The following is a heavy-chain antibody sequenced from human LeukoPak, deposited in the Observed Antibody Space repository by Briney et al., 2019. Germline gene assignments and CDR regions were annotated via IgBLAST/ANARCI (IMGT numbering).Heavy chain of an antibody. CDR1: GGSIISSTFY. V-gene: IGHV4-39*01. J-gene: IGHJ6*02. Sequence: PSETLSLTCTVSGGSIISSTFYWGWVRQPPGKGLEWIGSIYYSGSTYYSPSLKSRVTISVDTSKNQFSLKVNSVTAADTAVYYCARGYTYYYYYGMDVWGQGTTVTVSS. D-gene: IGHD3-16*02. CDR2: IYYSGST. CDR3: ARGYTYYYYYGMDV.